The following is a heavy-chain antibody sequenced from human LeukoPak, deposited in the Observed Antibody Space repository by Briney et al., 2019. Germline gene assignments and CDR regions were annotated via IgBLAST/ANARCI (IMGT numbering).Heavy chain of an antibody. J-gene: IGHJ4*02. V-gene: IGHV4-59*01. Sequence: SETLSLTCTVSGGSISSYYWSWIRQPPGKGLEWIGSIYYSGSTYYNPSLKSRVTISVDTSKNQFSLKLSSVTAADTAVYYCARERRSGTYYYFDYWGQGTLVTVSS. D-gene: IGHD1-26*01. CDR3: ARERRSGTYYYFDY. CDR1: GGSISSYY. CDR2: IYYSGST.